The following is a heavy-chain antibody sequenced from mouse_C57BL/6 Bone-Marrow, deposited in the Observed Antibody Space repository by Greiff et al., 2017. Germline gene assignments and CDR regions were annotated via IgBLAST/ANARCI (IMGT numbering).Heavy chain of an antibody. J-gene: IGHJ3*01. Sequence: VQLQQPGAELVKPGDSVKLSCKASGYNFTSYWMQWVKQRPGQGLEWIGEIDPYGSYTYYNQKIKGRATLTLDTSSIATYMQLGSLTSEDSAVYYCARSNWDPWFAYWGQGTLVTVSA. CDR1: GYNFTSYW. CDR2: IDPYGSYT. CDR3: ARSNWDPWFAY. V-gene: IGHV1-50*01. D-gene: IGHD4-1*02.